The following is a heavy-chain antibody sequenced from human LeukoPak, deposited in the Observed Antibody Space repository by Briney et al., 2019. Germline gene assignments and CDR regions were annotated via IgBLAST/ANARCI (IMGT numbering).Heavy chain of an antibody. CDR3: ARGPAAIHP. V-gene: IGHV4-34*12. D-gene: IGHD2-2*01. CDR2: VLHTGGT. Sequence: SETLSLTCAVYGYSLTNHYWIWIRQPPGKGLEWVGEVLHTGGTNYNPSLKSRVTISVDTSKNQFFLKLTSVTAADTAVYYCARGPAAIHPSGPGTLVTVSS. J-gene: IGHJ5*02. CDR1: GYSLTNHY.